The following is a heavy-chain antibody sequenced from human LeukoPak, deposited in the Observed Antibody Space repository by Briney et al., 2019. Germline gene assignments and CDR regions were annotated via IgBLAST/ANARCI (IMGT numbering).Heavy chain of an antibody. CDR3: ARDQTSKGDAFDI. V-gene: IGHV4-59*01. J-gene: IGHJ3*02. Sequence: SETLSLTCSVSGGSIRSYYWSWIRQPPGKGPEWIGYIHYSGSTNYNPSLKSRVTISVDTSKNQFSLKLSSVAAADTAVYYCARDQTSKGDAFDIWGQGTMVTVSS. CDR2: IHYSGST. CDR1: GGSIRSYY.